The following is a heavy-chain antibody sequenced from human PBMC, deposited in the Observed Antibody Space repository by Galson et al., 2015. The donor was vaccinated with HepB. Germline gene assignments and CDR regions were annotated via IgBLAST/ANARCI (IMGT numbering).Heavy chain of an antibody. J-gene: IGHJ4*02. D-gene: IGHD2-21*01. CDR1: GFTFSSYG. V-gene: IGHV3-33*01. CDR3: ARGEGYCGGDCYGAGDY. Sequence: SLRLSCAASGFTFSSYGMHWVCQAPGKGLEWVAVIWYDGSNKYYADSVKGRFTISRDNSKNTLYLQMNSLRAEDTAVYYCARGEGYCGGDCYGAGDYWGQGTLVTVSS. CDR2: IWYDGSNK.